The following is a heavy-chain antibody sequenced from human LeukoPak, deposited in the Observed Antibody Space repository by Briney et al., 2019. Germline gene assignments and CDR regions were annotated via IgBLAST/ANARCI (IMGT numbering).Heavy chain of an antibody. V-gene: IGHV4-30-4*01. J-gene: IGHJ4*02. CDR3: ARDGIAATGLTFDY. D-gene: IGHD6-13*01. CDR2: IYYNGAT. CDR1: GGSISSDNYY. Sequence: SQTLSLTCTVSGGSISSDNYYWSWIRHHPRKGLEWIGYIYYNGATYYNPSLQSRVTISIDPSNNQFSLKLSSVTAADTAVYYCARDGIAATGLTFDYWGQGTLVTVST.